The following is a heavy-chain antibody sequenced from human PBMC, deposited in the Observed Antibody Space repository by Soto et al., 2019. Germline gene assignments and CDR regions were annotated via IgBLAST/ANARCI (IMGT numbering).Heavy chain of an antibody. CDR3: ARDFYGGYTYGPGDY. CDR2: IRSSSSYT. Sequence: PVGSLRLSCAASGFTFSNYYMSWIRQAPGKELEWVSYIRSSSSYTNYADSVKGRFTISRDNAKNSLYLQMNSLRAEDTAVYYCARDFYGGYTYGPGDYWGQGALVTVSS. CDR1: GFTFSNYY. V-gene: IGHV3-11*06. J-gene: IGHJ4*02. D-gene: IGHD5-18*01.